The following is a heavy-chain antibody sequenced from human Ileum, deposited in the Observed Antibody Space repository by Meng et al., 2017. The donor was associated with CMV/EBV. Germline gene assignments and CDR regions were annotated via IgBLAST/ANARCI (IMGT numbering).Heavy chain of an antibody. J-gene: IGHJ4*02. Sequence: SEILSPTCTVPGGSFSSSTYYWGWIRQPPGKGLEWIGSLYYGGSTYYNPSLKSRVTISVDTSKNQFSLRLNSVTAADTAMYYCATDLPDYNWGQGTQVTVSS. CDR2: LYYGGST. CDR1: GGSFSSSTYY. D-gene: IGHD4-11*01. V-gene: IGHV4-39*07. CDR3: ATDLPDYN.